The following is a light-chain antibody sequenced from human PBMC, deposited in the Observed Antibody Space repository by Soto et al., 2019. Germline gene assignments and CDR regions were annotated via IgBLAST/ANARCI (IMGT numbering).Light chain of an antibody. CDR3: QKYNSAPLT. CDR1: QGIAPY. V-gene: IGKV1-27*01. CDR2: ATS. J-gene: IGKJ4*01. Sequence: DVQMTQSPSSLSAFVGDRVTITCRASQGIAPYLAWFQQQPGKVPKLLIYATSTWQSGVPSRFSGSASGTDFTLTINSLQREDVGTYYCQKYNSAPLTFGGGTKVEIK.